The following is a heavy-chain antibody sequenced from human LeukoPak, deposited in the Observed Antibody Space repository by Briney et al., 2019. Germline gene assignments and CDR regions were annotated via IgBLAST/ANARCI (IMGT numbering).Heavy chain of an antibody. CDR2: ISAYNGNT. D-gene: IGHD1-1*01. Sequence: ASVKVSCKASGYTFTSYGISWVRQAPGKGLEWMGWISAYNGNTNYAQKLQGRVTMTTDTSTSTAYMELRSLRSDDTAVYYCLYRQLDAFDIWGQGTMVTVSS. V-gene: IGHV1-18*01. J-gene: IGHJ3*02. CDR1: GYTFTSYG. CDR3: LYRQLDAFDI.